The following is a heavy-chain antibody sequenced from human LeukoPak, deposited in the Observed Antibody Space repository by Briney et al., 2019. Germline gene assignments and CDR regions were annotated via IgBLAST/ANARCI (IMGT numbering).Heavy chain of an antibody. V-gene: IGHV3-30*02. CDR1: VFTFSTYG. CDR3: AKGLGDYDDFRLGY. J-gene: IGHJ4*02. D-gene: IGHD4-17*01. CDR2: IPSDGSDN. Sequence: PGGSLRLSCAASVFTFSTYGFPWVRQAPGKGLEWVAFIPSDGSDNYYANSVKGRFTISRDNSKNTLYLQMNSLRSEDTAVYYCAKGLGDYDDFRLGYWGQGTLVTVSS.